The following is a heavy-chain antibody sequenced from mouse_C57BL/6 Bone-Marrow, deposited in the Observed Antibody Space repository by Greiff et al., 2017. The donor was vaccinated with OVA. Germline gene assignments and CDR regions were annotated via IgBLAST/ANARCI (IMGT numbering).Heavy chain of an antibody. Sequence: EVKLMESGGGLVQSGRSLRLSCATSGFTFSDFYMEWVRQAPGKGLEWIAASRDKANDYTTEYSASAKGRFIVSRDTSQSILYLQMNALRADDTVIYYCAKERYCGKWYWYFDGWGTGTTVTVSS. CDR2: SRDKANDYTT. V-gene: IGHV7-1*01. D-gene: IGHD1-1*01. CDR1: GFTFSDFY. CDR3: AKERYCGKWYWYFDG. J-gene: IGHJ1*03.